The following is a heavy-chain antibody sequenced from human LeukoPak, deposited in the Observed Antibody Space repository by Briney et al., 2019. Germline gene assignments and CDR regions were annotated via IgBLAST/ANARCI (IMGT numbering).Heavy chain of an antibody. CDR3: VRIGWDGWDFDY. Sequence: GGSLRPSCAASGFTFSNYWMSWVRQAPGKGLEWVANIKKDGNEKIYVDSVKGRFSISRDNTKYSLYLQMNSLRVEDTAVYYCVRIGWDGWDFDYWGQGTLVTVSS. V-gene: IGHV3-7*03. CDR1: GFTFSNYW. D-gene: IGHD6-19*01. CDR2: IKKDGNEK. J-gene: IGHJ4*02.